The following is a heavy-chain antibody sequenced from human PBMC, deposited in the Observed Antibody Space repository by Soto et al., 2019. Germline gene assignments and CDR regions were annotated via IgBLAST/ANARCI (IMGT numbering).Heavy chain of an antibody. V-gene: IGHV4-4*02. CDR1: GDSISSSNW. J-gene: IGHJ4*02. D-gene: IGHD6-13*01. CDR3: ARAERAAAGLFDY. Sequence: SETLSLTCAVPGDSISSSNWWSWVRQPPGKGLEWIGEIYHSGSTNYNPSLKSRVTISVDKSKNQFSLKLSSVTAADTAVYYCARAERAAAGLFDYWGRGTLVTVSS. CDR2: IYHSGST.